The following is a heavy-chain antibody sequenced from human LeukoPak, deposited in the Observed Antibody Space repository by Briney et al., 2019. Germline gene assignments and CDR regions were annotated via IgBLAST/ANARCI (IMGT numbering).Heavy chain of an antibody. J-gene: IGHJ4*02. V-gene: IGHV3-7*01. CDR2: IKQDGSEK. Sequence: GGSLRHSCAVSGYTFRSYWMRWGRQAPGKGMEWVANIKQDGSEKNYVDSVKGRFTISRDNAENSLYLQMNSLRAEDTAVYYCARGGGSFDYWGQGTLVTVSS. CDR3: ARGGGSFDY. CDR1: GYTFRSYW. D-gene: IGHD5-12*01.